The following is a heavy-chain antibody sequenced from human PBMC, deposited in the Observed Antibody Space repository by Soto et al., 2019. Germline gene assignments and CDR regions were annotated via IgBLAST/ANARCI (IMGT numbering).Heavy chain of an antibody. CDR2: INHSGST. J-gene: IGHJ6*03. CDR3: ARRRKGYCTNGVCYKGTYYYYYMDV. D-gene: IGHD2-8*01. CDR1: GGSFSGYY. Sequence: SETLSLTCAVYGGSFSGYYWSWIRQPPGKGLEWIGEINHSGSTNYNPSLKSRVTISVDTSKNQFSLKLSSVTAADTAVYYCARRRKGYCTNGVCYKGTYYYYYMDVWGKGTTVTVSS. V-gene: IGHV4-34*01.